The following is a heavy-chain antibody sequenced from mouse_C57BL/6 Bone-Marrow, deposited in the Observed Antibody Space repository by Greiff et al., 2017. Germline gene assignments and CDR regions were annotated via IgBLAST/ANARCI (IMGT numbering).Heavy chain of an antibody. J-gene: IGHJ3*01. Sequence: EVQLQQSVAELVRPGASVKLSCTASGFNIKNTYMPWVKQRPEQGLEWIGRIDPANGNTKYAPKFPGKATITADTSSNTAYLQLSSLTSEDTAIYYCASPIATLVATPFADWGQGTLVTVSA. CDR1: GFNIKNTY. D-gene: IGHD1-1*01. CDR2: IDPANGNT. V-gene: IGHV14-3*01. CDR3: ASPIATLVATPFAD.